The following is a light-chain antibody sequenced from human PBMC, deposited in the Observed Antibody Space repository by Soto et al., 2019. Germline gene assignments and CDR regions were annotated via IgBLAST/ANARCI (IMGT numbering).Light chain of an antibody. CDR2: DAS. CDR1: ESVSSY. Sequence: IVLTQSPATLSLSPGERATHSCRASESVSSYLAWYQQRPGQAPRLLIYDASNRATGIPARFSGSGSGTDFTLTISSLEPEDFAVYYCQQRSNWPPPITFGQGTRLQIK. J-gene: IGKJ5*01. V-gene: IGKV3-11*01. CDR3: QQRSNWPPPIT.